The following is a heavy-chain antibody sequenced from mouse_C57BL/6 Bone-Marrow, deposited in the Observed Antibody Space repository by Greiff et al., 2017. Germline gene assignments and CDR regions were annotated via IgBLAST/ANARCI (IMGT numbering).Heavy chain of an antibody. V-gene: IGHV1-39*01. CDR2: IIPTDGST. J-gene: IGHJ3*01. CDR3: ARDLAY. CDR1: GYSFTDYN. Sequence: VQLQQPGPELVMPGASVKISCKASGYSFTDYNMNWVKQSNGQSLEWIGVIIPTDGSTSYTQKFKGKATLTVDPSSSTAYMQLNSLASEVSAVSFCARDLAYWGQVTLVTVSA.